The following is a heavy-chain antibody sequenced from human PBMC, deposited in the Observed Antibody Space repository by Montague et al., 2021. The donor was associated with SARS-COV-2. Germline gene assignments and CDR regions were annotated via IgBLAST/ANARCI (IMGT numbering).Heavy chain of an antibody. CDR1: GGSFSNFF. V-gene: IGHV4-34*01. J-gene: IGHJ5*02. Sequence: SETLSLTCAVYGGSFSNFFWSWIRQSPGKGLEWIGEVSDSGGTTYNSFLKSRVLISRDMSRNQFPIQLRSVTAADTAVYYCARVNRGYWQYAGGLNWIDPWGQGTLVIVSS. CDR2: VSDSGGT. D-gene: IGHD6-25*01. CDR3: ARVNRGYWQYAGGLNWIDP.